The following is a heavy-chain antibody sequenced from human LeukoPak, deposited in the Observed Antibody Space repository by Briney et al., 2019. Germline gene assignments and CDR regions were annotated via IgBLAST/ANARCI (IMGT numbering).Heavy chain of an antibody. CDR3: VLGNIYWYSDL. CDR1: GGTFSSYA. Sequence: SVKVSCKASGGTFSSYAISWVRQAPGQGLEWMGGIIPIFGTANYAQKFQGRVTITADKSTSTAYMELGSLRSEDTAVYYCVLGNIYWYSDLWGRGTLVTVSS. V-gene: IGHV1-69*06. CDR2: IIPIFGTA. J-gene: IGHJ2*01. D-gene: IGHD2/OR15-2a*01.